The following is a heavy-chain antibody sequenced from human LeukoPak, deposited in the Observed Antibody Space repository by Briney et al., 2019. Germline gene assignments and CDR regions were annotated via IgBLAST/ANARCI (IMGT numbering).Heavy chain of an antibody. Sequence: ASVKVSCKVSGYSLSEVRMHWVRQAPGQGLEWMGWINPNSGGTNYAQKFQGWVTMTRDTSISTAYMELSRLRSDDTAVYYCARVRGFVGIAAAGTWDDAFDIWGQGTMVTVSS. CDR2: INPNSGGT. CDR1: GYSLSEVR. J-gene: IGHJ3*02. CDR3: ARVRGFVGIAAAGTWDDAFDI. D-gene: IGHD6-13*01. V-gene: IGHV1-2*04.